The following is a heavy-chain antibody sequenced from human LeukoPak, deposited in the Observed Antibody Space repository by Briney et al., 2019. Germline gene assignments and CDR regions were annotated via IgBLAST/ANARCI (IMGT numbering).Heavy chain of an antibody. CDR1: GFTFSSYT. V-gene: IGHV3-21*01. Sequence: GGSLRLSCAASGFTFSSYTINWVRQAPGKGLEWVSSISYSSSYIYYADSVKGRFTISRDNAKNSLYLQMNSLRAEDTAVYYCARDVVGAAHFDSWGQGTLVTVSS. D-gene: IGHD2-15*01. J-gene: IGHJ4*02. CDR2: ISYSSSYI. CDR3: ARDVVGAAHFDS.